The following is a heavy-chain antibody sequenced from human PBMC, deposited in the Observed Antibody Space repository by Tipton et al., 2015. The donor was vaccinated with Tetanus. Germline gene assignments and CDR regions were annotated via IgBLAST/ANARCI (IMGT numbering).Heavy chain of an antibody. CDR1: GFTFSSYA. CDR3: AKDVAAVTTYLGWFDP. V-gene: IGHV3-23*01. Sequence: SLRLSCAASGFTFSSYAMSWVRQAPGKGLEWVSAISGSGGSTYYADSVKGRFTISRDNSKNTLYLQMNSLRAEDTAVYYCAKDVAAVTTYLGWFDPWGQGTLVTVSS. J-gene: IGHJ5*02. D-gene: IGHD4-17*01. CDR2: ISGSGGST.